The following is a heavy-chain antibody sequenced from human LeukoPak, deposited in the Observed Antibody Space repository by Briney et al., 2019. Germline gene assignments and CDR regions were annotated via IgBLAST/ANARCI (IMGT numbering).Heavy chain of an antibody. CDR1: GFTFRSYG. V-gene: IGHV3-30*18. CDR3: AKSVYDY. CDR2: ISYDGSNK. D-gene: IGHD2-8*01. J-gene: IGHJ4*02. Sequence: GGPLRLSFAAPGFTFRSYGMHWVRQAPGKGLEWVAVISYDGSNKYYADSVKGRFTISRDNSKNTLYLQMNSLRAEDTAVYYCAKSVYDYWGQGTLVTVSS.